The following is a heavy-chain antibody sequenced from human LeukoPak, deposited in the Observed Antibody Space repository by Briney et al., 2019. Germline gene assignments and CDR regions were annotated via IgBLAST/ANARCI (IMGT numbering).Heavy chain of an antibody. J-gene: IGHJ4*02. Sequence: GGSLSLSCAASGFPFSSYTMNWVRQAPGKGLQWVSTVSASSNIHYSDSVKGRFTISRDNARNSLYLQMNSLRDEDTAVYYCARDGLHTAHFDYWGQGTLVTVSS. D-gene: IGHD5-18*01. CDR1: GFPFSSYT. CDR3: ARDGLHTAHFDY. V-gene: IGHV3-48*02. CDR2: VSASSNI.